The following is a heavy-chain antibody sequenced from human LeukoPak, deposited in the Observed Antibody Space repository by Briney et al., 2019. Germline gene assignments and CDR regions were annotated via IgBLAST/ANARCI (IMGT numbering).Heavy chain of an antibody. CDR3: ASPTYPRDIVVVPAAIIRYFDL. CDR2: IYYSGST. CDR1: GGSISSSSYY. D-gene: IGHD2-2*01. V-gene: IGHV4-39*01. Sequence: SETLSLICTVSGGSISSSSYYWGWIRQPPGKGLEWIGSIYYSGSTYYNPSLKSRVTISVDTSKNQFSLKLSSVTAADTAVYYCASPTYPRDIVVVPAAIIRYFDLWGRGTLVTVSS. J-gene: IGHJ2*01.